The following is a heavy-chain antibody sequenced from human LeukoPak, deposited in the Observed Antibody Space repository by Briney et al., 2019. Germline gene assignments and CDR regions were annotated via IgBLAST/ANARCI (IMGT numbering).Heavy chain of an antibody. CDR3: AKGIDAWGSSTYYHYGMDV. J-gene: IGHJ6*02. Sequence: GGSLRLSCAASGFTFSSYAMHWVRQAPGKGLEWVAVISYDGSNKYYADSVKGRFTISRDNSKNTLYLQMNSLRAEDTALYYCAKGIDAWGSSTYYHYGMDVWGQGTTVTVSS. CDR1: GFTFSSYA. CDR2: ISYDGSNK. D-gene: IGHD7-27*01. V-gene: IGHV3-30-3*01.